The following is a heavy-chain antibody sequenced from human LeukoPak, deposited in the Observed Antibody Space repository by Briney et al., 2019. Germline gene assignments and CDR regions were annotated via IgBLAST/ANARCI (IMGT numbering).Heavy chain of an antibody. CDR3: ARSRRPTAMYAFDI. V-gene: IGHV4-59*01. CDR2: IYDSGST. CDR1: GGSMSTYY. D-gene: IGHD2-2*01. J-gene: IGHJ3*02. Sequence: PSETLSLTCSVSGGSMSTYYWSWIRQPPGKGLEWIGYIYDSGSTGYNPSLKSRVAISADTSKNQFSLKLSSVSAADTAIYYCARSRRPTAMYAFDIWGQGTMVTVPS.